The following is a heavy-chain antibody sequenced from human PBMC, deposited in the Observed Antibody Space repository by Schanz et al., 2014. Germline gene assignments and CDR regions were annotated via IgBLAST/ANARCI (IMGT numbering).Heavy chain of an antibody. J-gene: IGHJ6*02. CDR2: ISVYHGHT. CDR1: GYTFNNHG. Sequence: QVQLVQSGGEVKKPGASATVSCKASGYTFNNHGISWVRQAPGQGLEWMGWISVYHGHTNYAEKVHGRVTMTTDTATSTAYMELRSLRSDDTAVYYCVRDAGWAFGDYHGMDVWGQGTSVIVSS. CDR3: VRDAGWAFGDYHGMDV. D-gene: IGHD3-10*01. V-gene: IGHV1-18*01.